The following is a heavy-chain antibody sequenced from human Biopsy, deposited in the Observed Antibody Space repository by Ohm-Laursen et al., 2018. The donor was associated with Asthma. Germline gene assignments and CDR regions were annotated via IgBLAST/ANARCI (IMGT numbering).Heavy chain of an antibody. CDR1: GYAFNSAG. Sequence: ASVKVSCKASGYAFNSAGITWVRQAPGQGLEWMGWISVYNGNTKVAQKLQDRVTMITDTSASTAYMELRSPRSDDTAVYFCARAVDYSHYYGIDVWGQGTTVTVS. J-gene: IGHJ6*02. D-gene: IGHD3-10*01. CDR2: ISVYNGNT. V-gene: IGHV1-18*01. CDR3: ARAVDYSHYYGIDV.